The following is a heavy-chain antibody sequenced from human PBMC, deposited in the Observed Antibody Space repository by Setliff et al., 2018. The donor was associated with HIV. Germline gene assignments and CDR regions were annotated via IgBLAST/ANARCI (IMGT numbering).Heavy chain of an antibody. CDR2: MKEDGSEI. J-gene: IGHJ4*02. V-gene: IGHV3-7*04. Sequence: PGGSLRLSCTASGFAFGDFPMSWVRQAPGKGLEWVANMKEDGSEIHYVDSVKGRFTISRDNAKNSLYLQMNSLRAEDTAIYYCARVLPFLELDYWGQGTLVTVSS. CDR3: ARVLPFLELDY. CDR1: GFAFGDFP.